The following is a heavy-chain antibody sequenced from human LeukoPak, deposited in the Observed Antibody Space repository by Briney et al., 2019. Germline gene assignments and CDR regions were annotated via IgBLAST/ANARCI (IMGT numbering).Heavy chain of an antibody. CDR2: IYYSGST. CDR3: ARDTVRRYCSSTSCYADYYYYGMDV. D-gene: IGHD2-2*01. V-gene: IGHV4-30-4*01. J-gene: IGHJ6*02. Sequence: PSETLSLTCTVSGGSISSGDYYWSWIRQPPGKGLEWIRYIYYSGSTYYNPSLKSRVTISVDTSKNQFSLKLSSVTAADTAVYYCARDTVRRYCSSTSCYADYYYYGMDVWGQGTTVTVSS. CDR1: GGSISSGDYY.